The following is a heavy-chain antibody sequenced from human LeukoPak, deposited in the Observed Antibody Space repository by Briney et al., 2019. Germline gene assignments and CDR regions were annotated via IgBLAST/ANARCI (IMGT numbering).Heavy chain of an antibody. D-gene: IGHD1-26*01. CDR1: GGSISSYY. V-gene: IGHV4-4*07. CDR3: ARDRVGATTWYFDY. J-gene: IGHJ4*02. CDR2: IYTSGST. Sequence: PSETLSLTCTVPGGSISSYYWSWIRQPAGKGLEWIGRIYTSGSTNYNPSLKSRVTMSVDTSKNQFSLKLSSVTAADTAVYYCARDRVGATTWYFDYWGQGTLVTVSS.